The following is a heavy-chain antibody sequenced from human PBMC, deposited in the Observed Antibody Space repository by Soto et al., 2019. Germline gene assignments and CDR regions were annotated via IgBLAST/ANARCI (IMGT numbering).Heavy chain of an antibody. V-gene: IGHV3-74*01. D-gene: IGHD3-10*01. Sequence: EVQLVESGGGLVQPGGSLRLSCAAAEFTCSGRSVHWVRQAPGKGLVWVSGIDKVGTDSTYADSVKGRFTSSRDNAKNTVYLQMNGLRVEVTAVYYCARGWFGPDVWGTGTTVTVSS. J-gene: IGHJ6*03. CDR1: EFTCSGRS. CDR3: ARGWFGPDV. CDR2: IDKVGTDS.